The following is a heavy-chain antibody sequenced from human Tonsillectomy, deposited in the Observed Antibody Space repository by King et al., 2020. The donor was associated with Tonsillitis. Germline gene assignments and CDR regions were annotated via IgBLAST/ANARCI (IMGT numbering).Heavy chain of an antibody. J-gene: IGHJ4*02. CDR2: IRYDGSNK. CDR3: AKLVGSGLFDPTEVDY. V-gene: IGHV3-30*02. Sequence: VQLVESGGGVVQPGESLRLSCAASGFTFSNYGMHWVRQAPGKGLEWVAFIRYDGSNKYYADSVKGRFTISRDNSKNTVYLQMNSLRDEDTAVYYCAKLVGSGLFDPTEVDYWGQGTLVTVSS. D-gene: IGHD6-19*01. CDR1: GFTFSNYG.